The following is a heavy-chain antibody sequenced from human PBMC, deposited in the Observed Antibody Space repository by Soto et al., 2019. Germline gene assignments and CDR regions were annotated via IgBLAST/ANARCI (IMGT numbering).Heavy chain of an antibody. D-gene: IGHD3-22*01. Sequence: QVQLVQSGAEVKKPGSSVKVSCKASGGTFSTYTITWVRQAPGQGLEWMGRIIPIIGIINYAQKFQGRVTITADKCTGTADMELTRLRSDDTAVYYCAGDPDSHYNDSHASSYPWGQGTLVTVSS. CDR3: AGDPDSHYNDSHASSYP. CDR2: IIPIIGII. CDR1: GGTFSTYT. J-gene: IGHJ5*02. V-gene: IGHV1-69*08.